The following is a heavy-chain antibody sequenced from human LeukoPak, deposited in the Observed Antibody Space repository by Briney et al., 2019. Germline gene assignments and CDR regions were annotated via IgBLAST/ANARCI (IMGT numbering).Heavy chain of an antibody. Sequence: EGSLRLSCAASGFTFSSYTMSWVRQAPGKGLEWVSAISGSGGSTYYADSVKGRFTISRDNSKNTLYLQMNSLRAEDTAVYYCAKGGDSSGYYEADYWGQGTLVTVSS. CDR2: ISGSGGST. V-gene: IGHV3-23*01. CDR3: AKGGDSSGYYEADY. D-gene: IGHD3-22*01. J-gene: IGHJ4*02. CDR1: GFTFSSYT.